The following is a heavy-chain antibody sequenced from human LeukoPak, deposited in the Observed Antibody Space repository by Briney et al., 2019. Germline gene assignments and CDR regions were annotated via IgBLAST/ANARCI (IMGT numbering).Heavy chain of an antibody. D-gene: IGHD3-22*01. CDR3: AKDLAYYYDSSGYPQAFDI. Sequence: PGGSLRLSCAASGFTFDDYAMHWVRQAPGKGLEWVSGISWNSGSIGYADSVKGRFTISRDNAKNSLYLQMNSLGAEDTALYYCAKDLAYYYDSSGYPQAFDIWGQGTMVTVSS. CDR2: ISWNSGSI. CDR1: GFTFDDYA. J-gene: IGHJ3*02. V-gene: IGHV3-9*01.